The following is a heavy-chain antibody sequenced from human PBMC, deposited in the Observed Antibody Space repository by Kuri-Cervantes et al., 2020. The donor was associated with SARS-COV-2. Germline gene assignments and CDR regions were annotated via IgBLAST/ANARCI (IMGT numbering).Heavy chain of an antibody. Sequence: ASVKVSCKTSGYSFTSYYIHWVRQATGQGLEWMGWMNPNSGNTGYAQKFQGRVTMTRNTSISTAYMELSSLRSEDTAVYYCARPHYDILTGSAWFDPWGQGTLVTVSS. D-gene: IGHD3-9*01. CDR1: GYSFTSYY. CDR3: ARPHYDILTGSAWFDP. CDR2: MNPNSGNT. V-gene: IGHV1-8*02. J-gene: IGHJ5*02.